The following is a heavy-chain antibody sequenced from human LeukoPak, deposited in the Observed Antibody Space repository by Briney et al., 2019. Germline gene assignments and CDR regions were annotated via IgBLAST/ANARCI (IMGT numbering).Heavy chain of an antibody. Sequence: PGGSLRLSCAASGFTFSTYAMSWVRQAPGKGLEWVSAISGSGGSTYYADSVKGRFTISRDNSKNTLYLQMNSLRAEDTAVYYCAKVGYSYGYGLRGYGMDVWGQGTTVTVSS. CDR3: AKVGYSYGYGLRGYGMDV. V-gene: IGHV3-23*01. J-gene: IGHJ6*02. CDR1: GFTFSTYA. CDR2: ISGSGGST. D-gene: IGHD5-18*01.